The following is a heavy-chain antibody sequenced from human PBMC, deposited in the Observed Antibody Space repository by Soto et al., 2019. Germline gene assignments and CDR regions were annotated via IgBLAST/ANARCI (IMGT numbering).Heavy chain of an antibody. CDR2: INHSGST. Sequence: QVQLQQWGAGLLKPSETLSLPCSVYGGSFSGYYWSWIRQPPGKGLEGIGEINHSGSTNYNPSLKSRVTISVDTSKNQFSLKLSSVTAADTAVYYCARGPPAAGTNWFDPWGQGTLVTVSS. D-gene: IGHD6-13*01. J-gene: IGHJ5*02. CDR3: ARGPPAAGTNWFDP. CDR1: GGSFSGYY. V-gene: IGHV4-34*01.